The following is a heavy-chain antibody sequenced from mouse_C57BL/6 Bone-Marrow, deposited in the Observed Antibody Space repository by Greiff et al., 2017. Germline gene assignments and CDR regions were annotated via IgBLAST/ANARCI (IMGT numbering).Heavy chain of an antibody. D-gene: IGHD2-1*01. CDR2: IYPGNSDT. J-gene: IGHJ3*01. CDR1: GYTFTSYW. Sequence: VQLQQSGTVLARPGASVKMSCKTSGYTFTSYWMHWVKQRPGQGLEWIGAIYPGNSDTSYNQKFKGKAKLTAVTSASTAYMELSSLTNEDSAVYYCTRELWYRFAYWGQGTLVTVSA. V-gene: IGHV1-5*01. CDR3: TRELWYRFAY.